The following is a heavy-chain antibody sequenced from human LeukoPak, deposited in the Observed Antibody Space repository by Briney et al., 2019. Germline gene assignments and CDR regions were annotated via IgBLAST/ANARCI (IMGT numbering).Heavy chain of an antibody. V-gene: IGHV4-34*01. CDR1: GGSVSSGYY. J-gene: IGHJ4*02. CDR2: INHSGST. Sequence: PSETLSLTCTVSGGSVSSGYYWSWIRQPPGKGLEWIGEINHSGSTNYNPSLKSRVTISVDTSKNQFSLKLSSVTAADTAVYYCARGRHSITYYYGSGSYLYFDYWGQGTLVTVSS. CDR3: ARGRHSITYYYGSGSYLYFDY. D-gene: IGHD3-10*01.